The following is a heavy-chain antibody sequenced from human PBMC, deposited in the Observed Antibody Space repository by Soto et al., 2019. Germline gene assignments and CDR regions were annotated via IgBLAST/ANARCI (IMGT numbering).Heavy chain of an antibody. CDR2: IIPIFGTA. D-gene: IGHD6-19*01. Sequence: QVQLVQSGAEVKKPGSSVKVSCKASGGTFSSYAISWVRQAPGQGLEWMGGIIPIFGTANYAQKFQGSVTITADESTITVYMELSSLRSEDTAVYYCARGGEQWLVQDWFDPLVQGTLVTVSS. J-gene: IGHJ5*02. V-gene: IGHV1-69*12. CDR1: GGTFSSYA. CDR3: ARGGEQWLVQDWFDP.